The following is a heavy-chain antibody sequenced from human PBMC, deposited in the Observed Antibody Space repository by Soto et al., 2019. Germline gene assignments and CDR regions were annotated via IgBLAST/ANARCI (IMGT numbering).Heavy chain of an antibody. D-gene: IGHD4-17*01. V-gene: IGHV4-31*03. CDR2: IHYSGTT. CDR1: GGSISNVDSY. Sequence: QVQLQESGPGLVKPSQTLSLTCTVSGGSISNVDSYWNWIRQHPVKGLEWIGYIHYSGTTLYNPSLKSRITISVATSNNQFSLNLSSVTAADTAMYYCARTTQGFDFWGQGTLVTVSS. J-gene: IGHJ4*02. CDR3: ARTTQGFDF.